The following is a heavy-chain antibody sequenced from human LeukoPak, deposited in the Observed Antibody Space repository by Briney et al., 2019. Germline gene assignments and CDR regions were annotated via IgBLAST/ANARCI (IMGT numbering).Heavy chain of an antibody. Sequence: GGSLRLSCAASGFTFSSYWMSWVRQAPGKGLEWVSYISSSSSTTYHADSVKGRFTISRDNAKNSLYLQMNSLRAEDTAVYYCARVGSYYDMDVWGQGTTVTVSS. CDR3: ARVGSYYDMDV. J-gene: IGHJ6*02. CDR1: GFTFSSYW. V-gene: IGHV3-48*01. D-gene: IGHD2-15*01. CDR2: ISSSSSTT.